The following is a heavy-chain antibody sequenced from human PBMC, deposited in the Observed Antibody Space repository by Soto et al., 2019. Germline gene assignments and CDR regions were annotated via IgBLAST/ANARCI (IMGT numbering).Heavy chain of an antibody. D-gene: IGHD4-17*01. CDR1: GGSISSYY. CDR3: ASRYGGTLDY. CDR2: IYYSGST. V-gene: IGHV4-59*08. Sequence: QVQLQESGPGLVKPSETLSLTCTVSGGSISSYYWSWIRQPPGKGLGWIGYIYYSGSTNYNPSLKGRVTLSVDTSKNQFSLKLSSVTAADTAVYYCASRYGGTLDYWGQGTLVTVSS. J-gene: IGHJ4*02.